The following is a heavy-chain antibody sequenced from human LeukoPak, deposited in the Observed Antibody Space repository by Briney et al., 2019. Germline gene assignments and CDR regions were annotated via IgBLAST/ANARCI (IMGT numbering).Heavy chain of an antibody. CDR1: GGSISSYY. CDR3: AREGTGSFCSTSCRRAYYYYMHV. D-gene: IGHD2-2*01. J-gene: IGHJ6*03. CDR2: IYTSGST. V-gene: IGHV4-4*07. Sequence: SETLSLTCTVSGGSISSYYWSWVRQPAGKGLEWIGDIYTSGSTNYTPSLKSRVTMSVDTSKTQFSLKLSSVTAADTAVYYCAREGTGSFCSTSCRRAYYYYMHVWGKGPTVTVSS.